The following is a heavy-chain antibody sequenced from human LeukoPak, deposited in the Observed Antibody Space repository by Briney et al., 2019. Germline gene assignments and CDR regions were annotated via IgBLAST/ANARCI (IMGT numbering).Heavy chain of an antibody. Sequence: GASLRLSCAASGFTFSNYAMGWVRQAPGKGLECVSVMSRSGSTTYYVDSVKGRFTISRDNSKRAVYLQMNSLRPEDTAVYYCARVGLWFDPWGQGTLVTVSS. V-gene: IGHV3-23*01. CDR1: GFTFSNYA. CDR3: ARVGLWFDP. CDR2: MSRSGSTT. J-gene: IGHJ5*02.